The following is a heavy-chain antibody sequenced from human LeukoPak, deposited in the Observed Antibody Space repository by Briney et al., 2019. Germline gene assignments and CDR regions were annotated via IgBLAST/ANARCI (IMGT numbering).Heavy chain of an antibody. D-gene: IGHD3-22*01. CDR1: GFTFSSYA. CDR2: ISGSGGST. V-gene: IGHV3-23*01. Sequence: AGGSLRLSCAASGFTFSSYAMSWVRQAPGKGLEWVSAISGSGGSTYYADSVKGRFTISRDNSKNTLYLQMNSLRAEDTAVYYCAKRGEWYYYDSSGFFDYWGQGTLVTVSS. CDR3: AKRGEWYYYDSSGFFDY. J-gene: IGHJ4*02.